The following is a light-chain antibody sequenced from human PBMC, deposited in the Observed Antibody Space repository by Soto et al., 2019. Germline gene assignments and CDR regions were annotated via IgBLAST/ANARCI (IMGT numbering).Light chain of an antibody. CDR2: AAS. Sequence: DIQMTQSASSLSASVGARVTITCLASQSISSYLNWYQQKPGKAPKLLIYAASSLQSGVPSRFSGSGSGTDFTLTISSLQPEDFATYYCQQSYSTPLTFGGGTKVDI. V-gene: IGKV1-39*01. J-gene: IGKJ4*01. CDR1: QSISSY. CDR3: QQSYSTPLT.